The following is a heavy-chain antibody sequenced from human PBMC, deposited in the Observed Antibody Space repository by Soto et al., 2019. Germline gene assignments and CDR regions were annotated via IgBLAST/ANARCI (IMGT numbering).Heavy chain of an antibody. D-gene: IGHD6-6*01. CDR2: IGNSGGLT. J-gene: IGHJ4*02. Sequence: GGSLRLSCAASGFTFSTYAMNWVRQAPGKGLEWVSSIGNSGGLTYYADSVRGRFTISRDNSKSTLYLQMNSLRAEDTAVYYCAKESTHNHLTSSDYWGQGTLVTVSS. CDR1: GFTFSTYA. V-gene: IGHV3-23*01. CDR3: AKESTHNHLTSSDY.